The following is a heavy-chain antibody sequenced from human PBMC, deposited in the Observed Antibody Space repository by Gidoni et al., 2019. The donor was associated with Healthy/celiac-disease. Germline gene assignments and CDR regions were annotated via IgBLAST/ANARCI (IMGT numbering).Heavy chain of an antibody. Sequence: EVQLVESGGGLVKPGGSLRLSCAASGFTFSSYSMNWVRQAPGKGLGWVSSISSSSSYIYYADSVKGRFTISRDNAKNSLYLQMNSLRAEDTAVYYCARGEGNYYDSSGPTDYWGQGTLVTVSS. CDR1: GFTFSSYS. V-gene: IGHV3-21*01. J-gene: IGHJ4*02. CDR3: ARGEGNYYDSSGPTDY. CDR2: ISSSSSYI. D-gene: IGHD3-22*01.